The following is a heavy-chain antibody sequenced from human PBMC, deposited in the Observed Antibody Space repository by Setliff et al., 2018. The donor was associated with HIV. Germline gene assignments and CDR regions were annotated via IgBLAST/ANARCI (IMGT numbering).Heavy chain of an antibody. CDR2: IYLSGNT. CDR3: ARQEDNFWSGYPNWFDP. D-gene: IGHD3-3*01. Sequence: SETLSLTCTVSGGSISSSTAYWGWIRQPPGKGLEWIGSIYLSGNTYYNPSLKSRVTISLDTSKNQFSLRLNSVTAANTAVYYCARQEDNFWSGYPNWFDPWGQGTLVTVSS. CDR1: GGSISSSTAY. V-gene: IGHV4-39*07. J-gene: IGHJ5*02.